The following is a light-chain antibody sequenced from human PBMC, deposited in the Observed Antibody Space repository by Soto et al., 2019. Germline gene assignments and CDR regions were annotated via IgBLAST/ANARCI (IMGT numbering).Light chain of an antibody. Sequence: QSALTQPPSASGSPGQSVAISCTGTSSDVGGYNYVSWYQQHPGKAPKLMIYVVNKRPSGVPDRFSGSKSGNTASLTVSGLQAEDEADYYCQSYDSSNPWVFGGGTKLTVL. CDR3: QSYDSSNPWV. V-gene: IGLV2-8*01. CDR1: SSDVGGYNY. J-gene: IGLJ3*02. CDR2: VVN.